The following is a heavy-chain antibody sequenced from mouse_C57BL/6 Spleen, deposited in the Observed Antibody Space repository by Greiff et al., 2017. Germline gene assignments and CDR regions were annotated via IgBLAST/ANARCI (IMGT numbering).Heavy chain of an antibody. CDR3: ARGDDYDVEGYDY. CDR2: ISDGGSYT. D-gene: IGHD2-4*01. Sequence: EVMLVESGGGLVKPGGSLKLSCAASGFTFSSYAMSWVRQTPEKRLEWVATISDGGSYTYYPDNVKGRFTISRDNAKNNLYLQMSHLKSEDTAMYYCARGDDYDVEGYDYWGQGTTLTVSS. J-gene: IGHJ2*01. CDR1: GFTFSSYA. V-gene: IGHV5-4*03.